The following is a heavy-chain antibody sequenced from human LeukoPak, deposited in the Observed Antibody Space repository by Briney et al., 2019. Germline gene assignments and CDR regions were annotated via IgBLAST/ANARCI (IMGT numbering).Heavy chain of an antibody. D-gene: IGHD2-15*01. CDR3: AREYCSGGTRSPNDPFDS. J-gene: IGHJ5*01. CDR1: GDSVSTNIAA. Sequence: SQTLSLTCAISGDSVSTNIAAWNWIRQSPSRGLEWLGRTYYRSKWYNDYALSVKSRTSINADTSKNQVSLQVNSVTPEDTAVYYCAREYCSGGTRSPNDPFDSWGQGTLVTVSS. V-gene: IGHV6-1*01. CDR2: TYYRSKWYN.